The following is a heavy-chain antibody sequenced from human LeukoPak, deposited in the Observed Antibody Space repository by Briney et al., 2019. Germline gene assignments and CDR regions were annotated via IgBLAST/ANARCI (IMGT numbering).Heavy chain of an antibody. Sequence: PSETLSLTCTVSGGSISSYYWSWIRQPPGKGLEWIGYIYYSGSTNYNPSLKSRVTISVDTSKNQFSLKLSSVTAADTAVYYCARLEMATILFDYWGQGTLVTVSS. CDR2: IYYSGST. CDR1: GGSISSYY. J-gene: IGHJ4*02. CDR3: ARLEMATILFDY. D-gene: IGHD5-24*01. V-gene: IGHV4-59*08.